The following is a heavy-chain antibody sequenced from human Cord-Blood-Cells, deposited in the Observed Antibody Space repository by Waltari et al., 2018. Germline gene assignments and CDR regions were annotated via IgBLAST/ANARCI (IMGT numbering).Heavy chain of an antibody. CDR2: IKQDGSEK. Sequence: EVQLVETGGGLVQPGGSLRLSVAALGFTFSSYWMGCVRQAPGKGLEWVANIKQDGSEKYYVDSVKGRFTISRDNAKNSLYLQMNSLRAEDTAVYYCARDPGDDAFDIWGQGTMVTVSS. CDR3: ARDPGDDAFDI. V-gene: IGHV3-7*01. D-gene: IGHD7-27*01. J-gene: IGHJ3*02. CDR1: GFTFSSYW.